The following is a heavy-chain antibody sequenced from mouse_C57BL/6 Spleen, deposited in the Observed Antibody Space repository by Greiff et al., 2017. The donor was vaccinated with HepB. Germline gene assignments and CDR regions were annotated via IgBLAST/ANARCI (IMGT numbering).Heavy chain of an antibody. J-gene: IGHJ3*01. CDR2: IYPGDGDT. D-gene: IGHD2-5*01. CDR1: GYAFSSSW. V-gene: IGHV1-82*01. CDR3: ARLYSNYEGFAY. Sequence: VQLQQSGPELVKPGASVKISCKASGYAFSSSWMNWVKQRPGKGLEWIGRIYPGDGDTNYNGKFKGKATLTADKSSSTAYMQLSSLTSEDSAVYFCARLYSNYEGFAYGGQGTLVTVSA.